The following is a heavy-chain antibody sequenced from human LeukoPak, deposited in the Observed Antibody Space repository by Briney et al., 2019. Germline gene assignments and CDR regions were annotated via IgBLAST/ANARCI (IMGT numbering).Heavy chain of an antibody. CDR2: IIPIFGTA. D-gene: IGHD1-26*01. J-gene: IGHJ3*02. V-gene: IGHV1-69*05. CDR3: ARRSVGTDMNDAFDI. Sequence: SVKVSCKASGGTFSSYAISWVRQAPGQGLEWMGGIIPIFGTANYAQKFQGRVTITTDESTSTAYMELSSLRSEDTAVYYRARRSVGTDMNDAFDIWGQGTMVTVSS. CDR1: GGTFSSYA.